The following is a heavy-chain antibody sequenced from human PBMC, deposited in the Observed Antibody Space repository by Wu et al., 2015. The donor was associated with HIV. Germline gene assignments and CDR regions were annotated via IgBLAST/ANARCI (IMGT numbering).Heavy chain of an antibody. CDR2: VNPNNGAT. V-gene: IGHV1-2*02. Sequence: QVQLLQSGAEVRPPGASVKVSCKASGYTFTAYDMHWVRQAPGQGLEWMGRVNPNNGATKVAEKFRGRVSMTTDTPITTAYMDIHGLTSDDTAVYFCARDRGDHFYYYAMDTWGRGTTVSVSS. D-gene: IGHD3-10*01. CDR1: GYTFTAYD. CDR3: ARDRGDHFYYYAMDT. J-gene: IGHJ6*02.